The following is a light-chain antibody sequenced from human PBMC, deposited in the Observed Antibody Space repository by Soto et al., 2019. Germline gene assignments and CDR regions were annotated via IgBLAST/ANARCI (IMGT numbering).Light chain of an antibody. CDR2: DAS. J-gene: IGKJ4*01. Sequence: EIVLTQSPATLSLSPGERATLSCRASQSISSHLGWYQQKPGRAPRLLIYDASNRATGIPARFSGSGSGTDFTLTISSLEPEDSALYYCQQRSDWPLTFGGGTKVDIK. CDR1: QSISSH. V-gene: IGKV3-11*01. CDR3: QQRSDWPLT.